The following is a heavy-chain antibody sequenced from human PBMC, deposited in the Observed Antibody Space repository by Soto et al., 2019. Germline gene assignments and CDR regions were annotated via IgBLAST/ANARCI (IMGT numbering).Heavy chain of an antibody. Sequence: QITLTESGPTLVKPTQTLTLTCTFSGFSFSTSAVGVGWIRQPPGKALEWLALIYWDDDKRYSPFLKSRLPITNDTSTNQVVLTMTNMDPVDTGTYYCAHLYWAAYGTRSYFDYWGQGTLVTVSS. CDR1: GFSFSTSAVG. D-gene: IGHD2-8*01. CDR2: IYWDDDK. J-gene: IGHJ4*02. V-gene: IGHV2-5*02. CDR3: AHLYWAAYGTRSYFDY.